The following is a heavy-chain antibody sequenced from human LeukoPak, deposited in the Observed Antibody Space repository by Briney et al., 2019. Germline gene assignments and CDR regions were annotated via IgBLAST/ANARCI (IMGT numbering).Heavy chain of an antibody. J-gene: IGHJ4*02. CDR3: ASRSAAGTPFFDY. V-gene: IGHV1-2*02. CDR2: INPNSGGT. Sequence: ASVKVSCKASGYTFTGYYIHWVRQAPGQGLEWMGWINPNSGGTNYAQKFQGRVTMTRDTSISTAYMELSRLRSDDTAVYYCASRSAAGTPFFDYWGQGTLVTVSS. D-gene: IGHD6-13*01. CDR1: GYTFTGYY.